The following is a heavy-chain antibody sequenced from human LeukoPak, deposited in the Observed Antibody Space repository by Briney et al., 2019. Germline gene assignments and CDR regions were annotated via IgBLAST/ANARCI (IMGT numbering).Heavy chain of an antibody. CDR1: GFTFSRHS. D-gene: IGHD3/OR15-3a*01. J-gene: IGHJ4*02. CDR2: ISSSSSTI. CDR3: ARDSDWVLDY. V-gene: IGHV3-48*04. Sequence: PGGSLRLSCAASGFTFSRHSMNWVRQVPGKGPEWVSYISSSSSTIYYADSVKGRFTISRDTAENSLYLQMNSLRAEDTAVYYCARDSDWVLDYWGQGTLVTVSS.